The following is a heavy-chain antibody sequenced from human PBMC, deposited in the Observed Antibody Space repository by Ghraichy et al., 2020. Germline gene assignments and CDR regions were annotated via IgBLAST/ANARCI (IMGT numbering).Heavy chain of an antibody. CDR1: GFTFSSHS. J-gene: IGHJ4*02. Sequence: GSLRLSCAASGFTFSSHSMNWVRQAPGKGLEWVSSISSSSSYIFYADSLKGRFTISRDNAKNSLYLQMNSLRAEDTAVYYCARGGAGEFDYWGQGTLVTVSS. CDR3: ARGGAGEFDY. D-gene: IGHD7-27*01. CDR2: ISSSSSYI. V-gene: IGHV3-21*01.